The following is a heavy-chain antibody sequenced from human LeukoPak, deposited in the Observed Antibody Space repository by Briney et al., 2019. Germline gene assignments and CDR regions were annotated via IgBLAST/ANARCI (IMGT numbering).Heavy chain of an antibody. CDR1: GYTFTSYG. V-gene: IGHV1-18*01. J-gene: IGHJ4*02. CDR2: ISAYNGNT. D-gene: IGHD3-9*01. CDR3: ARAMSRLTGYPEGY. Sequence: ASVKVSCKASGYTFTSYGISWVRQAPGQGLEWMGWISAYNGNTNYAQKLQGRVTMTTDTSTSTAYMELRSLRSDDTAVYYCARAMSRLTGYPEGYWGQGTLVTVSS.